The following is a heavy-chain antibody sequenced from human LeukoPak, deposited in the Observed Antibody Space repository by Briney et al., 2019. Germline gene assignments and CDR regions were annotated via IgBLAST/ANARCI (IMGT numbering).Heavy chain of an antibody. V-gene: IGHV4-59*01. D-gene: IGHD6-25*01. CDR2: IYYSGST. Sequence: PSETLSLTCTVFGGSISSYYWSWIRQPPGKGLEWIGYIYYSGSTNYNPSLKSRVTISVDTSKNQFSLKLSSVTAADTAVYYCARGGAALPLDYWGQGTLVTVSS. CDR3: ARGGAALPLDY. J-gene: IGHJ4*02. CDR1: GGSISSYY.